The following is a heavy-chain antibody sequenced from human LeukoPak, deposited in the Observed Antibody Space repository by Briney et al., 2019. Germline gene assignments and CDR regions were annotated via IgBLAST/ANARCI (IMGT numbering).Heavy chain of an antibody. CDR1: GGSFSSGGYY. CDR3: ARGGATVTMWLDY. V-gene: IGHV4-31*03. J-gene: IGHJ4*02. D-gene: IGHD4-17*01. CDR2: IYYSGST. Sequence: SQTLSLTCTVSGGSFSSGGYYWSWIRQHPGKGLEGSGYIYYSGSTYYNPSLKSRVTISVETSKNQFSLKLSSVTAADTAVYYCARGGATVTMWLDYWGQGTLVTVSS.